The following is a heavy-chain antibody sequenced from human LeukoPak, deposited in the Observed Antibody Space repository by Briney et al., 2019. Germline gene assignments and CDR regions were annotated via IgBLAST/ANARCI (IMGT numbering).Heavy chain of an antibody. D-gene: IGHD3-10*01. Sequence: PGGSLRLSCAASGFTLSNYAMAWVRQAPGKGLEWVSSITGRSGGTYYADSVKGRFTISRDTSRNTLHLRMTSLRAEDTASYYCAKGSAQTGYYFDYWGQGTLVTVSS. CDR1: GFTLSNYA. CDR3: AKGSAQTGYYFDY. V-gene: IGHV3-23*01. CDR2: ITGRSGGT. J-gene: IGHJ4*02.